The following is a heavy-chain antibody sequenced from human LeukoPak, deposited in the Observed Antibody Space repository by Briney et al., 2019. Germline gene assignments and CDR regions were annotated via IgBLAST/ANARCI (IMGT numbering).Heavy chain of an antibody. V-gene: IGHV3-30*04. D-gene: IGHD6-19*01. CDR2: ISYDGSNE. CDR1: GFTFSSYV. CDR3: ARVYSSGWYGLGY. Sequence: GGSLRLSCAASGFTFSSYVMHWVRQAPGKGLEWVAIISYDGSNEYYADSVKGRFTISRDNSKNTLYLQMNSLRAADTAVYYCARVYSSGWYGLGYWGQGTLVTVSS. J-gene: IGHJ4*02.